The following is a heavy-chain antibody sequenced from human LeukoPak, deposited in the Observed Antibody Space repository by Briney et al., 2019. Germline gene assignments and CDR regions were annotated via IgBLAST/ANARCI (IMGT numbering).Heavy chain of an antibody. J-gene: IGHJ5*02. CDR3: AKGGQDFDFWRFDL. V-gene: IGHV3-23*01. Sequence: GGSLRLSCAASGFSFSDSAVSWVRHSPGEGLKWVSSISDTGGRTYYADSVKGRFTITRDNSRSTVNLQMNSLRAGDTARYYCAKGGQDFDFWRFDLWGQGILVIVSS. D-gene: IGHD3-3*01. CDR1: GFSFSDSA. CDR2: ISDTGGRT.